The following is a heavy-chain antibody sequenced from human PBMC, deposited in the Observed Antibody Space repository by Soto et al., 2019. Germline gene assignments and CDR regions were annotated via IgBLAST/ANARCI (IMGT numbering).Heavy chain of an antibody. Sequence: QLQESGPGLVKPSETLSLTCSVSGDSITSEKYYWGWIRQPPGKGLEWIGSIYYRGNTYYNPSLQTRVTISLDKSKSQFSLRLNSVTAADSAVYFCARLEGLATISYYFDFWGQGAQVTVSS. CDR1: GDSITSEKYY. V-gene: IGHV4-39*01. D-gene: IGHD3-9*01. CDR2: IYYRGNT. CDR3: ARLEGLATISYYFDF. J-gene: IGHJ4*02.